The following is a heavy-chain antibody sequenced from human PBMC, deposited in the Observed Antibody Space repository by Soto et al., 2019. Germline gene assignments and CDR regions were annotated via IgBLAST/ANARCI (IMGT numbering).Heavy chain of an antibody. CDR1: GGTFSSYA. V-gene: IGHV1-69*01. D-gene: IGHD1-26*01. CDR3: ARSRRRGNLLPYSGDTYYYYYGMDV. J-gene: IGHJ6*02. CDR2: IIPICGTA. Sequence: QVQLVQSGAEVKKPGSSVKVSCKASGGTFSSYAISGVRQAPGQGLEWMGGIIPICGTANYAQKFQGRGTIPADGSTSTAHMDLSSLRSEDTAVYYCARSRRRGNLLPYSGDTYYYYYGMDVWGQGTTVTV.